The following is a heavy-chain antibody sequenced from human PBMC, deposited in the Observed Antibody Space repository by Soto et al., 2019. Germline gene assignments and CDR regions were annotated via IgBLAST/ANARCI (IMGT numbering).Heavy chain of an antibody. J-gene: IGHJ4*02. CDR3: AKKTPYHYDSSVFSFDY. Sequence: GGSLRLSCAASGFTFSSYGMHWVRQAPGKGLEWVAVISYDGSNKYYADSVKGRFTISRDNSKNTLYLQMNSLRAEDTAVYYCAKKTPYHYDSSVFSFDYGGRGPLVTAPS. D-gene: IGHD3-22*01. CDR2: ISYDGSNK. V-gene: IGHV3-30*18. CDR1: GFTFSSYG.